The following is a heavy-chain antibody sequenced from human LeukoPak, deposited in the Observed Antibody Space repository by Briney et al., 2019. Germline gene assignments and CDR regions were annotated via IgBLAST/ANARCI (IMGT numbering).Heavy chain of an antibody. V-gene: IGHV3-48*03. J-gene: IGHJ6*03. CDR2: IRSDGSTI. D-gene: IGHD2-15*01. Sequence: GGSLRLSCAASGFTFSSYEMNWVRQAPGKGLEWVSYIRSDGSTIFYADSVKDRFTISRDNAKNSLYLQMNSLRAEDTAVYYCARQRWSWYFYMDVWGKGTTVTISS. CDR1: GFTFSSYE. CDR3: ARQRWSWYFYMDV.